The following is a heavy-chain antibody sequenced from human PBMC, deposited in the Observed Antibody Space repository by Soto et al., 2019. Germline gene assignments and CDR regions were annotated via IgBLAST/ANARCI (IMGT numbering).Heavy chain of an antibody. CDR2: IYHSGST. Sequence: SETLALTCAVSGYSITSAYYWGLIRQPPVKGLEWIGSIYHSGSTYYNPSLKSRVTISVDTPQKLFSLKLSSVTAADTAVYYCARLPYSYSGYDETYFDYWGQGTLVTVS. V-gene: IGHV4-38-2*01. J-gene: IGHJ4*02. CDR3: ARLPYSYSGYDETYFDY. CDR1: GYSITSAYY. D-gene: IGHD5-12*01.